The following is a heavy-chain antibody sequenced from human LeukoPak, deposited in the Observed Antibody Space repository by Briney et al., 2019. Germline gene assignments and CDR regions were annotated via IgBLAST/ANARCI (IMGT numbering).Heavy chain of an antibody. D-gene: IGHD3-22*01. CDR2: FDPEDGET. CDR1: GYTLTELS. CDR3: ARALTYDSSEGFDY. J-gene: IGHJ4*02. Sequence: GASVKVSCKVSGYTLTELSMHWVRQAPGKGLEWMGGFDPEDGETIYAQKFQGRVTMTEDTSTDTAYMELSSLRSEDTAVYYCARALTYDSSEGFDYWGQGTLVTVSS. V-gene: IGHV1-24*01.